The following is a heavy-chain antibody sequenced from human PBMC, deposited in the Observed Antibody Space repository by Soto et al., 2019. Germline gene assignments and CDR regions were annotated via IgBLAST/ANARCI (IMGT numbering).Heavy chain of an antibody. CDR3: ANEIRPNDY. CDR2: ISISGGNT. CDR1: GLPFSSHA. J-gene: IGHJ4*02. V-gene: IGHV3-23*01. D-gene: IGHD4-17*01. Sequence: EVQLLESGGGLVQPGGSLRLSCAASGLPFSSHAMSWVRQAPGKGLEWVSSISISGGNTYYADSVSGRFTISRDNSTNTLHLHRNSLTAEDTAIYYCANEIRPNDYWGQGTLVTVSS.